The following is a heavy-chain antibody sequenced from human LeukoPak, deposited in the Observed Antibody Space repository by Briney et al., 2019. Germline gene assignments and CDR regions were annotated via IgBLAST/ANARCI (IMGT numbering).Heavy chain of an antibody. J-gene: IGHJ4*02. V-gene: IGHV5-51*01. CDR1: GYTFSSYW. Sequence: GESLKISCKGSGYTFSSYWILWVRQMPGKGLEWMGIIYPGDSETRYSPSFQGQVTISADKSINTADLQWNSLKSSDTAIYYCARSHSSGWWAFDYWGQGTLVTVSS. D-gene: IGHD6-19*01. CDR3: ARSHSSGWWAFDY. CDR2: IYPGDSET.